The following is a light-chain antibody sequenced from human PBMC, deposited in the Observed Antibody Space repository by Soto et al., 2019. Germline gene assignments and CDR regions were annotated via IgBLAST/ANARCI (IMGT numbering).Light chain of an antibody. CDR2: KAS. V-gene: IGKV1-5*03. Sequence: DIQMTQSPSTLSASVGDRVTITCRASQSLSYWLAWYQQKPGKAPKLLIYKASSLESGVPSRFSGSGSGTEFTLTISSLQPDDFATYYCQQYNSYWTFGQGTKVDI. CDR1: QSLSYW. J-gene: IGKJ1*01. CDR3: QQYNSYWT.